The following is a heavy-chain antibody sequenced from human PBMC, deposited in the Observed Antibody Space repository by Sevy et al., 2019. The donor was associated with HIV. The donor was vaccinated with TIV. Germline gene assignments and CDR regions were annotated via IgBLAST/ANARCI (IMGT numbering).Heavy chain of an antibody. D-gene: IGHD2-2*02. CDR2: ISAYNGNT. CDR1: GYTFTSYG. Sequence: ASLKVSCKASGYTFTSYGISWVRQAPGQGLEWMGWISAYNGNTNYAQKLQGRVTMTTDTSTSTAYMELRSLRSDDTAVYYCARDPRYCSSTSCYKTHYYYGMDVWGQGTTVTVSS. CDR3: ARDPRYCSSTSCYKTHYYYGMDV. J-gene: IGHJ6*02. V-gene: IGHV1-18*01.